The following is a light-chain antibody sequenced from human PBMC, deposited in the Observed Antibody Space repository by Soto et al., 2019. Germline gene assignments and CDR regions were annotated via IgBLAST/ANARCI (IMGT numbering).Light chain of an antibody. Sequence: QSALTQPPSASGSPGQSVTISCTGSSSDVGGYNYVSWYQQQPGKAPKLMIYEVSKRPSGVPDRFSGSKSGNTASLTVSGLHAEDEADYYCSSYAGSNNLVFGGGTKVTVL. V-gene: IGLV2-8*01. CDR2: EVS. J-gene: IGLJ3*02. CDR3: SSYAGSNNLV. CDR1: SSDVGGYNY.